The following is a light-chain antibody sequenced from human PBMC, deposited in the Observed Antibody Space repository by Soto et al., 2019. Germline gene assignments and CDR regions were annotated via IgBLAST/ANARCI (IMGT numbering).Light chain of an antibody. V-gene: IGLV1-51*02. J-gene: IGLJ2*01. Sequence: QAVVTQPPSVSAAPGQKVTISCSGSSSNLGNNYVSWYQQLPGTAPKLLIYENNKRPSGIPDRFSGSKSGTSATLGIAGLQTGDEADYYCGTWDSSLSVVFGGGTQLTVL. CDR1: SSNLGNNY. CDR2: ENN. CDR3: GTWDSSLSVV.